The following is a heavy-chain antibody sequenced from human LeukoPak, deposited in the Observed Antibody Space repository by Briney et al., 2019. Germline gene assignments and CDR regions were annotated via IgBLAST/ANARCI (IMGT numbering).Heavy chain of an antibody. CDR1: GGSINSRGYY. CDR3: ARGWTTVTTFGWFDP. CDR2: INHSGST. Sequence: SETLSLTCTVSGGSINSRGYYWSWIRQPAGKGLEWIGEINHSGSTNYNPSLKSRVTISVDTSKNQFSLKLSSVTAADTAVYYCARGWTTVTTFGWFDPWGQGTLVTVSS. D-gene: IGHD4-11*01. J-gene: IGHJ5*02. V-gene: IGHV4-61*10.